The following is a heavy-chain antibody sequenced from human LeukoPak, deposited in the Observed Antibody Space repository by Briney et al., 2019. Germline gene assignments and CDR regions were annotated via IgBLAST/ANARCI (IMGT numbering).Heavy chain of an antibody. D-gene: IGHD3-3*01. J-gene: IGHJ4*02. CDR1: GFTFDDYA. CDR3: VAVPETDFWIGFYLDY. CDR2: ITWHSGSI. Sequence: PGRSLRLSCAASGFTFDDYAMHWVRQGPGKGLEWVSGITWHSGSIGYADSVKGRFTISRDNAKNSLYLQMDSLRAEDTALYYCVAVPETDFWIGFYLDYWGQGTLVTVSS. V-gene: IGHV3-9*01.